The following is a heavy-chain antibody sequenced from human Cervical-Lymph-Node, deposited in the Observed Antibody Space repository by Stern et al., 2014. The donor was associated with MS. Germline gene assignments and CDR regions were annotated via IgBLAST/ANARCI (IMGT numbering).Heavy chain of an antibody. CDR3: ARGKAGNYYGY. V-gene: IGHV1-46*01. CDR1: GYTFTSYY. Sequence: QMQLVQSGDEVKKPGASVKGSCKASGYTFTSYYLHWERQAPGQGLEWKGIINPSGGTTSYAQKFQGRVTMTRDTSTTTVYMELSRLRSEDTAVYYCARGKAGNYYGYWGQGTLVTVSS. J-gene: IGHJ4*02. D-gene: IGHD6-19*01. CDR2: INPSGGTT.